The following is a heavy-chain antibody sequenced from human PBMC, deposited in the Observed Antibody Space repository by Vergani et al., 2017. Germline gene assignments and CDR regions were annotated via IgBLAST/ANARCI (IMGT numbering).Heavy chain of an antibody. J-gene: IGHJ4*02. V-gene: IGHV4-39*01. Sequence: QLQLQESGPGLVKPSETLSLTCTVSGGSISSSSYYWGWIRQPPGKGLEWIGSIYYSGSTYYNPSLKSRVTISVDTSKNQFSLKLSSVTAADTAVYYCARLDPLNYNFWSGYYFADWGQGTLVTVSS. CDR2: IYYSGST. CDR1: GGSISSSSYY. D-gene: IGHD3-3*01. CDR3: ARLDPLNYNFWSGYYFAD.